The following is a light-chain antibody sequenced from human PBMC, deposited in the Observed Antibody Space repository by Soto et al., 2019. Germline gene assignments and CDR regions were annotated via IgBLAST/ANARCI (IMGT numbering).Light chain of an antibody. CDR3: QQYGSSPLT. CDR2: GAF. Sequence: ESVLTQSPGTLSLSPGERATLSCRASQSVTSSYLAWYQQKPGQAPRLLIYGAFNRASGIPERFSGSGSGTDFTLTISRLEPEDFAVYYCQQYGSSPLTFGGGTKVEIK. J-gene: IGKJ4*01. CDR1: QSVTSSY. V-gene: IGKV3-20*01.